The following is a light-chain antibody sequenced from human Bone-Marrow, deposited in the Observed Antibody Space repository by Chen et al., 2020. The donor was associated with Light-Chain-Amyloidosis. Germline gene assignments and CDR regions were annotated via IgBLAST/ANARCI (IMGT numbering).Light chain of an antibody. CDR3: QSADSSGTYKV. J-gene: IGLJ2*01. Sequence: SYELTQPPSVSVSPGPTARITCSGDALPKQYAYWYQQKPGQAPVLVIYKDSERPAGIPERFSCSSSGTTVTLTISGGQAEDEADYYCQSADSSGTYKVFGGGTKLTVL. CDR2: KDS. CDR1: ALPKQY. V-gene: IGLV3-25*03.